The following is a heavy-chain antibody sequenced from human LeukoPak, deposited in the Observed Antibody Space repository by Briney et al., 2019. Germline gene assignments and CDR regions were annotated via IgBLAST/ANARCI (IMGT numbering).Heavy chain of an antibody. CDR3: ERGGADSAHFDY. J-gene: IGHJ4*02. CDR2: IYYSGST. D-gene: IGHD1-26*01. Sequence: PSETPSLTCTVSGGSISSYYWSWIRQPPGKGLEWIGYIYYSGSTNYNPSLKSRVTISVDTSKNQFSLKLSSVTAADTAVYYCERGGADSAHFDYWGPGTLVTVSS. CDR1: GGSISSYY. V-gene: IGHV4-59*01.